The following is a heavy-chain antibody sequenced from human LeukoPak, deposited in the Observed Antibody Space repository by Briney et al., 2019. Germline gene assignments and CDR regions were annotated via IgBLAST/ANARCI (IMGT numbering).Heavy chain of an antibody. CDR2: ISSSSSTI. CDR3: ARDQIRFLEWLDAFDI. V-gene: IGHV3-48*01. Sequence: PGGSLRLSCAASGFTFSSYSMNWVRQAPGKGLEWVSYISSSSSTIYYADSVKGRFTISRDNAKNSLYLQMNSLRAEDTAVYYCARDQIRFLEWLDAFDIWGQGTMVTVSS. CDR1: GFTFSSYS. D-gene: IGHD3-3*01. J-gene: IGHJ3*02.